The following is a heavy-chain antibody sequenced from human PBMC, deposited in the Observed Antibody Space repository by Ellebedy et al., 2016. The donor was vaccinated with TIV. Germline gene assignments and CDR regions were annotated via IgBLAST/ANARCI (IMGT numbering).Heavy chain of an antibody. D-gene: IGHD3-22*01. Sequence: PGGSLRLSCAASGFTFSSYAMSWVRQAPGKGLEWVSTISSTGGRTYYADSVEGRFTISRDNSKKTLYLQMNSLRAEDTAVYYCAKGRGGGSDSSAPRYYFDYWGLGTLVTVSS. CDR2: ISSTGGRT. CDR1: GFTFSSYA. V-gene: IGHV3-23*01. CDR3: AKGRGGGSDSSAPRYYFDY. J-gene: IGHJ4*02.